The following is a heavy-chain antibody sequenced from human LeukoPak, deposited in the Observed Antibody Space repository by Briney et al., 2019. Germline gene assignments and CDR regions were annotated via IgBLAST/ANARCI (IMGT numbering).Heavy chain of an antibody. V-gene: IGHV1-18*01. CDR3: ARDLRGYSYGYQFDP. J-gene: IGHJ5*02. Sequence: ASVKVSCKASGYTFTSYDINWVRQAPGQGLEWMGWISAYNGNTNYAQKLQGRVTMTTDTSTSTAYMELRSLRSDDTAVYYCARDLRGYSYGYQFDPWGQGTLVTVSS. CDR1: GYTFTSYD. CDR2: ISAYNGNT. D-gene: IGHD5-18*01.